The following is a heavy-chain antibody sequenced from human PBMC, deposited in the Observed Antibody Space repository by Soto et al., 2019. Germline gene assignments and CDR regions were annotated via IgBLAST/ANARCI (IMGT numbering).Heavy chain of an antibody. J-gene: IGHJ6*02. V-gene: IGHV3-33*01. D-gene: IGHD3-3*01. CDR1: GFTFSSYG. CDR2: IWYDGSNK. CDR3: ARDLGYDFWSGYHAPRLNYGMDV. Sequence: QVQLVESGGGVVQPGRSLRLSCAASGFTFSSYGMHWVRQAPGKGLEWVAVIWYDGSNKYYADSVKGRFTISRDNSKNTLYLQTNSLRAEDTSVYYCARDLGYDFWSGYHAPRLNYGMDVWGQGTTVTVSS.